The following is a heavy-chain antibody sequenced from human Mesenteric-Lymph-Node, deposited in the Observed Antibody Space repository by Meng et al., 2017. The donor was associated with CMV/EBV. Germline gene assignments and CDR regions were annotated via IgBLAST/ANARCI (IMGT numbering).Heavy chain of an antibody. J-gene: IGHJ4*02. CDR3: ARSYCSSTSCPWEY. Sequence: SGGSISSGGYYSSWIRQHPGKGLEWIGYIYYSGSTYYNPSPKSRVTISIDTSKNQFSLKLSSVTAADTAVYYCARSYCSSTSCPWEYWGQGTLVTVSS. CDR1: GGSISSGGYY. CDR2: IYYSGST. D-gene: IGHD2-2*01. V-gene: IGHV4-31*02.